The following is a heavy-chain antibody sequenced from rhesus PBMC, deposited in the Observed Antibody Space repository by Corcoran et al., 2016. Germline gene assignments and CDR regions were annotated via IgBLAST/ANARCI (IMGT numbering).Heavy chain of an antibody. J-gene: IGHJ4*01. CDR1: GAFGNSNS. CDR3: GRGRVVNDRGLDS. CDR2: IFGDGGST. D-gene: IGHD3-28*01. V-gene: IGHV4-147*01. Sequence: QVQLQESGPGLVTSSETLSLHCDVSGAFGNSNSWPWIRQPPGKGLEWLGRIFGDGGSTSYNPSLTRRVTISRDTSKNQFSLKLNSVTAADTAVYYCGRGRVVNDRGLDSWGQGVLVTVSS.